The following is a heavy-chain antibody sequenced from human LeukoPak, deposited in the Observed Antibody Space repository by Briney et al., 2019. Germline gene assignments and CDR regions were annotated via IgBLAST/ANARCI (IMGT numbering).Heavy chain of an antibody. CDR1: GGSISSDTYY. Sequence: SETLSLTCTVSGGSISSDTYYWGWIRQPPGKGLEWIGSIYYSGSTYYNPSLKSRVTISVDTSKNQFSLKLSSVTAADTAVYYCARDIPDYGSSNNWFDPWGQGTLVTVSS. CDR2: IYYSGST. J-gene: IGHJ5*02. CDR3: ARDIPDYGSSNNWFDP. D-gene: IGHD4-17*01. V-gene: IGHV4-39*07.